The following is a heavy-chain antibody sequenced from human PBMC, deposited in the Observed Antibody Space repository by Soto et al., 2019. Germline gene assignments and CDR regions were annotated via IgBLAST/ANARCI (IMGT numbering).Heavy chain of an antibody. CDR3: TRLYDSSGYYFDY. V-gene: IGHV3-49*03. D-gene: IGHD3-22*01. CDR1: GFTFGDYA. CDR2: IRSKAYGGTT. J-gene: IGHJ4*02. Sequence: GGSLRLSCTASGFTFGDYAMSWFRQAPGKGLEWVGFIRSKAYGGTTEYAASVKGRFTISRDDSKSIPYLQMNSLKTEDTAVYYWTRLYDSSGYYFDYWGQGTLVTVSS.